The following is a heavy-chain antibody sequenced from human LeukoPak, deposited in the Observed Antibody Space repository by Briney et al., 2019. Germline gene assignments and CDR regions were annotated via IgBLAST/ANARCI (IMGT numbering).Heavy chain of an antibody. D-gene: IGHD5-18*01. J-gene: IGHJ4*02. CDR3: ARASGYSYGGNDY. CDR2: INHSGST. CDR1: GGSFSGYY. Sequence: SETLSLTCAVYGGSFSGYYWNWIRKPPGKGLEWIGEINHSGSTTYNPSLKSRVTISLDTSKNQFSLKLSSVTAADTAVYYCARASGYSYGGNDYWGQGTLVTVSS. V-gene: IGHV4-34*01.